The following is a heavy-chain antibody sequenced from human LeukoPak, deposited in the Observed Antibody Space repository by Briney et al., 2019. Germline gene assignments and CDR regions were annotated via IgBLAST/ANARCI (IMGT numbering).Heavy chain of an antibody. D-gene: IGHD3-16*02. V-gene: IGHV4-30-2*01. Sequence: SETLSLTCTVSGGSISSGGYGWSWLRQHPGKGLEWIVYIYDSGSTSYHPSLNSPVTISVDRSKTHFSLRLSSVTAADTAVYYCARTYYDYVWGSYRSRSGLWYFDLWGRGTLVTVSS. J-gene: IGHJ2*01. CDR3: ARTYYDYVWGSYRSRSGLWYFDL. CDR2: IYDSGST. CDR1: GGSISSGGYG.